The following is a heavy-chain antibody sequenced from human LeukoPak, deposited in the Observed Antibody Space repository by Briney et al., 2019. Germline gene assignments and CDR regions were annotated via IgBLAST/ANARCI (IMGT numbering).Heavy chain of an antibody. CDR1: GGSITSGTYH. V-gene: IGHV4-61*02. D-gene: IGHD3-9*01. Sequence: PSETLSLTCTVSGGSITSGTYHWSWIRQPAGKGLEWIGRIYASGSTNYNPSLKSRVTISVDTSKNQFSLKLSSVTAADTAVYYCASRREILRYSRGVHAFDIWGQGTMVTVSS. CDR2: IYASGST. J-gene: IGHJ3*02. CDR3: ASRREILRYSRGVHAFDI.